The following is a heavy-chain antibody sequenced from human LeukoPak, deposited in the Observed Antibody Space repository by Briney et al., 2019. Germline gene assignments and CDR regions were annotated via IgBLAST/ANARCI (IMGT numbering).Heavy chain of an antibody. CDR1: GGSISSGGYY. CDR2: IYYSGST. CDR3: ARGQGNWFDP. J-gene: IGHJ5*02. V-gene: IGHV4-31*03. Sequence: SETLSPTCTVSGGSISSGGYYWSWIRQHPGKGLEWIGYIYYSGSTYYNPSLKSRVTISVDTSKNQFSLKLSSVTAADTAVYYCARGQGNWFDPWGQGTLVTVPS.